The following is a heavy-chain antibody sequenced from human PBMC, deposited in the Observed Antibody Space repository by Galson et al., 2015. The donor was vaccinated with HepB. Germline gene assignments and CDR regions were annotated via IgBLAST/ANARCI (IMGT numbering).Heavy chain of an antibody. J-gene: IGHJ4*02. CDR2: IYHSGST. V-gene: IGHV4-4*02. D-gene: IGHD6-6*01. Sequence: SETLSLTCAVSGGSISSSNWWSWVRQPPGKGLEWIGEIYHSGSTNYNPSLKSRVTISVDKSKNQFSLKLSSVTAADTAVYYCASGLEYSSSSGLFDYWGQGTLVTVSS. CDR3: ASGLEYSSSSGLFDY. CDR1: GGSISSSNW.